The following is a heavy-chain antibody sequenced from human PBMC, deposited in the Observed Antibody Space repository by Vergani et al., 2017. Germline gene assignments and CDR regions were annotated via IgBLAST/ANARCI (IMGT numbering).Heavy chain of an antibody. D-gene: IGHD2-2*01. CDR1: GFTFSSYS. CDR2: ISSSSSTI. CDR3: ARSYCSRTSCLRPQATTWFDP. V-gene: IGHV3-48*01. Sequence: EVQLVESGGGLVQPGGSLRLSCAASGFTFSSYSMNWVRQAPGKGLEWVSYISSSSSTIYYADSVKGRFTISRDKAKNSLYLQMNSLRAEDTAVYYCARSYCSRTSCLRPQATTWFDPWGQGTLVTVSS. J-gene: IGHJ5*02.